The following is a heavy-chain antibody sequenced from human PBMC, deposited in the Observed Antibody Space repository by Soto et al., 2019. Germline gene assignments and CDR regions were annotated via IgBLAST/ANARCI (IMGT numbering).Heavy chain of an antibody. Sequence: EVQLVESGGGLVQPGGSRRLSCAAPEFTFNNDWMHWVRQVQGKGLEWVSRINTDGSTTNYADSVMGRFTISRDNADNTVYLQMNSLRAEDTAVYYCARGIYLKYGLDVWGQGATVTVSS. J-gene: IGHJ6*02. D-gene: IGHD3-16*02. CDR3: ARGIYLKYGLDV. V-gene: IGHV3-74*01. CDR1: EFTFNNDW. CDR2: INTDGSTT.